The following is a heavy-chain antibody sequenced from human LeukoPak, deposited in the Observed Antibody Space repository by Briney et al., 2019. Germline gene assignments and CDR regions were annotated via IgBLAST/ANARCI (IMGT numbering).Heavy chain of an antibody. V-gene: IGHV4-59*08. J-gene: IGHJ4*02. D-gene: IGHD5-12*01. CDR1: GGSISSYY. Sequence: SETLSLTCTVSGGSISSYYWSWIRQPPGKGLEWIGYIYYSGSTNYNPSLKSRVTISVDTSKNQFSLKLSSVTAADTAVYYCARHERGYSGYDWQWLAGGSYSDYWGQGTLVTVSS. CDR2: IYYSGST. CDR3: ARHERGYSGYDWQWLAGGSYSDY.